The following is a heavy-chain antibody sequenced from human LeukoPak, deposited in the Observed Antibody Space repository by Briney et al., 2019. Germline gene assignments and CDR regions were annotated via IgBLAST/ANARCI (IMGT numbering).Heavy chain of an antibody. J-gene: IGHJ4*02. D-gene: IGHD3-9*01. Sequence: GGSLRLSCAASGFTFSSYGMSWVRQAPGKGLEWVSAISGSGGSTYYADSVKGRFTISRDNSKNTLYLQMNSLRAEDTAVYYCAKDQSNLRYFDWLYPRRGSGFDYWGQGTLVTVSS. CDR2: ISGSGGST. V-gene: IGHV3-23*01. CDR3: AKDQSNLRYFDWLYPRRGSGFDY. CDR1: GFTFSSYG.